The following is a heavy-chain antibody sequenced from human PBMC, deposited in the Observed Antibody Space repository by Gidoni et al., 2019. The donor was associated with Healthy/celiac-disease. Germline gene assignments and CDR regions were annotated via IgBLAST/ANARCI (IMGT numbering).Heavy chain of an antibody. CDR3: ARGILGAAGIGFAYY. CDR2: ISYDGSNK. J-gene: IGHJ4*02. V-gene: IGHV3-30-3*01. D-gene: IGHD6-13*01. Sequence: QVQLVESGGGVAQPGRSLRLSCAASGFTFSSYAMHWVRQAPGRGLEWVAVISYDGSNKYYADSVKGRFTISRDNSKNTLYLQMNSLRAEDTAVYYCARGILGAAGIGFAYYWGQGTLVTVSS. CDR1: GFTFSSYA.